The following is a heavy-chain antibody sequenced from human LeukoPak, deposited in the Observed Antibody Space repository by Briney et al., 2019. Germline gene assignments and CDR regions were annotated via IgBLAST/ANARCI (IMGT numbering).Heavy chain of an antibody. J-gene: IGHJ4*02. D-gene: IGHD3-10*01. CDR2: FDPEDGET. CDR3: ATALGELFRMWGDY. V-gene: IGHV1-24*01. CDR1: GYTLTELS. Sequence: ASVKVSCKVSGYTLTELSMHWVRQAPGKGLEWMGGFDPEDGETIYAQKFQGRVTMAEDTSTDTAYMELSSLRSEDTAVYYCATALGELFRMWGDYWGQGTLVTVSS.